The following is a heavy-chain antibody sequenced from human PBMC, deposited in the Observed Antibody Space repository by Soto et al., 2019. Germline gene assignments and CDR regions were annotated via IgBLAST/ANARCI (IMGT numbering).Heavy chain of an antibody. Sequence: GASVKVSCKASGYTFTSYDINWVRQATGQGLEWMGWMNPNSGNTGYAQKFQGRVTMTRNTSISTAYMELSSLRSEDTAVYYCARDETADISEDYYSFYVLAVCGQGTTVPGSS. V-gene: IGHV1-8*01. D-gene: IGHD2-21*02. CDR2: MNPNSGNT. J-gene: IGHJ6*02. CDR3: ARDETADISEDYYSFYVLAV. CDR1: GYTFTSYD.